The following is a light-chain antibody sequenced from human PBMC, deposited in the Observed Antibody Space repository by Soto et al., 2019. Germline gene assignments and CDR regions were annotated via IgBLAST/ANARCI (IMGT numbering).Light chain of an antibody. CDR2: EVS. Sequence: QSVLTQPPSASGSPGQSVTISCTGTSSDVGGYNYVSWYQQHPGKAPKLMIYEVSKRPSGVPDRFSGSKSGNTASLTVSGLQAEDEADYYCCSYAGSYTSDVVFGGGTQLTVL. CDR3: CSYAGSYTSDVV. J-gene: IGLJ2*01. CDR1: SSDVGGYNY. V-gene: IGLV2-8*01.